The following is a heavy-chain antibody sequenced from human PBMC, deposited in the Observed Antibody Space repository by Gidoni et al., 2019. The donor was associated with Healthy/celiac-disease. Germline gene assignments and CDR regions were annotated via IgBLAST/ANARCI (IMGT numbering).Heavy chain of an antibody. CDR3: AREGGSYYPVFDY. J-gene: IGHJ4*02. CDR2: IKQDGSEK. V-gene: IGHV3-7*01. Sequence: EVQLVESGGGLVQPGGSLRLSCAASGFTFSSYWMSWVRQAPGKGLEWVANIKQDGSEKYYVDSVKGRFTISRDNAKNSLYLQMNSLRAEDTAVYYCAREGGSYYPVFDYWGQGTLVTVSS. CDR1: GFTFSSYW. D-gene: IGHD1-26*01.